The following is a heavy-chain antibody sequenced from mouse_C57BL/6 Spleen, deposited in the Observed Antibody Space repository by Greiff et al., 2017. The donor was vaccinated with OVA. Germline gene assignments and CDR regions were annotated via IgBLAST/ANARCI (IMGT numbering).Heavy chain of an antibody. CDR2: IHPNSGST. Sequence: VQLQQSGAELVKPGASVKLSCKASGYTFTSYWMHWVKQRPGQGLEWIGMIHPNSGSTNYNEKFKSKATLTVDKSSSTAYMQLSSLTSEDSAVYYCAREGLRREAWFAYWGQGTLVTVSA. J-gene: IGHJ3*01. CDR1: GYTFTSYW. D-gene: IGHD2-4*01. V-gene: IGHV1-64*01. CDR3: AREGLRREAWFAY.